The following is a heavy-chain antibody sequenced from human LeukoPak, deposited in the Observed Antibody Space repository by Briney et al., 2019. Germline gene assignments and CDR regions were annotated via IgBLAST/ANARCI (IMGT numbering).Heavy chain of an antibody. D-gene: IGHD3-3*01. Sequence: GGSLRLSCAASGFTFSSYAMSWVRQAPGKGLEWVSAISGSGGSTYYADSVKGRFTISRDNSKNTLYLQMNSLRAEDTAVYYCAKAVVYGYYDFWSGYPCFDYWGQGTLVTVSS. CDR2: ISGSGGST. J-gene: IGHJ4*02. CDR3: AKAVVYGYYDFWSGYPCFDY. V-gene: IGHV3-23*01. CDR1: GFTFSSYA.